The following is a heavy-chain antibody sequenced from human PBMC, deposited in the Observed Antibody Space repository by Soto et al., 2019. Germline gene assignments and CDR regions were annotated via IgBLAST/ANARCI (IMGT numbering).Heavy chain of an antibody. Sequence: SETLSLTCTVSGGSITGYYCSWIRQPPGKGLEWIGYIYYGGSTNYNPSLKSRVTISVDTSKNQFSLKLSSVTASDTAVYYCASSSYYYYMDVWGKGTTVTVSS. J-gene: IGHJ6*03. V-gene: IGHV4-59*08. CDR2: IYYGGST. CDR3: ASSSYYYYMDV. CDR1: GGSITGYY.